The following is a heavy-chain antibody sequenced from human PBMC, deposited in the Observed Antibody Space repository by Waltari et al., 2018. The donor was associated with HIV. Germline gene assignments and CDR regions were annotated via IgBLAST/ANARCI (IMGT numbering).Heavy chain of an antibody. J-gene: IGHJ6*02. V-gene: IGHV3-74*01. CDR2: INRDWSTI. D-gene: IGHD3-10*01. Sequence: EVQMVESGGGLVQPGGSLRLSCSASGFPFSSYWQHWVRQAPGKGLVWVSGINRDWSTIRYADSVKGRFTISRDNAKNTLYLQMNSLRAEDTALYYCARGQYYSMDVWGQGTTVTVSS. CDR3: ARGQYYSMDV. CDR1: GFPFSSYW.